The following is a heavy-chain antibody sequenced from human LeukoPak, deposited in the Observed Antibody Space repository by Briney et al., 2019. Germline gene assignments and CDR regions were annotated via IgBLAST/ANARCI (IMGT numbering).Heavy chain of an antibody. D-gene: IGHD2-15*01. J-gene: IGHJ4*02. Sequence: PGGSLRLSCAASGFSLSSYNMNWVRQAPGKGLEWVSYIRSGSSSISHADSVKGRFTISRDNAKNSLYLQMNSLRAEDTAVYYCARVVATTGRGVDWGQGTLVTVSS. CDR2: IRSGSSSI. V-gene: IGHV3-48*04. CDR3: ARVVATTGRGVD. CDR1: GFSLSSYN.